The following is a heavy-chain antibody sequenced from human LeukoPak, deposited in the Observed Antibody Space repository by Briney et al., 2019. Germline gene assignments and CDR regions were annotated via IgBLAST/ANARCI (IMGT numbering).Heavy chain of an antibody. CDR2: IYYSGST. CDR3: ARANYYASSGYYFFDY. J-gene: IGHJ4*02. Sequence: PSETLSLTCTVSGGSITSTTFYWGWVRQPPGKGLEWIGNIYYSGSTYYNPSLKSRVTISVDTSKNQFSLKLSSVTAADTAVYYCARANYYASSGYYFFDYWGQGALVTVSS. V-gene: IGHV4-39*01. CDR1: GGSITSTTFY. D-gene: IGHD3-22*01.